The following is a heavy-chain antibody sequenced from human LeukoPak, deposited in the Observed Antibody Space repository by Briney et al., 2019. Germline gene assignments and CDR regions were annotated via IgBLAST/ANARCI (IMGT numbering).Heavy chain of an antibody. CDR2: IYYSGST. D-gene: IGHD2-8*01. V-gene: IGHV4-31*03. CDR1: GGSISSGSYY. CDR3: ARDRRYCTNGVCLNWFDP. Sequence: SETLSLTCTVSGGSISSGSYYWSWIRQHAGKGLECIGYIYYSGSTYYNPSLKSRVTISVDTSKNQFSLKLSSVTAADTAVYYCARDRRYCTNGVCLNWFDPWGQGTLVTVSS. J-gene: IGHJ5*02.